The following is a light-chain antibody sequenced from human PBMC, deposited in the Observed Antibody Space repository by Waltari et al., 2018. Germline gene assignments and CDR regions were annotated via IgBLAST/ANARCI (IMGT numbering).Light chain of an antibody. V-gene: IGKV4-1*01. CDR1: QSVLYNSNNKNY. CDR3: QQYYSSPPT. J-gene: IGKJ1*01. CDR2: WAS. Sequence: DIVMTQSPDSLAVSLGERATTNCKSSQSVLYNSNNKNYLGWYKQKPGQPPKLLIYWASTRESGVPDRFSGSGSETDFTLTINSLQAEDVAVYYCQQYYSSPPTFGQGTKVEVK.